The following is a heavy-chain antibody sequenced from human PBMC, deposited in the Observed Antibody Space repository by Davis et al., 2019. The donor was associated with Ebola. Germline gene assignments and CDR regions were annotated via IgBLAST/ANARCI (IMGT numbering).Heavy chain of an antibody. D-gene: IGHD6-13*01. V-gene: IGHV4-34*01. Sequence: PGGSLRLSCAVYGGSFSGYYWSWIRQPPGKGLEWIGEINHSGSTNYNPSLKSRVTISVDTSKNQFSLKLSSVTAADTAVYYCARGVAAAGFHYYYYGMDVWGQGTTVTVSS. J-gene: IGHJ6*02. CDR2: INHSGST. CDR3: ARGVAAAGFHYYYYGMDV. CDR1: GGSFSGYY.